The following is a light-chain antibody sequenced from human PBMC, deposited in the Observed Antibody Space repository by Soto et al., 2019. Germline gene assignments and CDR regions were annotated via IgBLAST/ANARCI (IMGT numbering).Light chain of an antibody. CDR2: DAS. CDR1: QSGSSSY. CDR3: QKYGSSPYS. V-gene: IGKV3-20*01. J-gene: IGKJ2*03. Sequence: EIVLTQSPGTLYLSPGDRATLSGRASQSGSSSYLAWYRQKPGQAPRLLMYDASSRATGIPDRFSGSGSGTDFSLTISRLEPEGFEVYYCQKYGSSPYSFGQGTKLEIK.